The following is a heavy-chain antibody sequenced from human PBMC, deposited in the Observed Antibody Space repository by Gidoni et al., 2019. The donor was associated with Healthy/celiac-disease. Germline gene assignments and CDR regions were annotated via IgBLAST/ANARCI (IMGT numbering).Heavy chain of an antibody. CDR1: GFTFSSYE. J-gene: IGHJ5*02. V-gene: IGHV3-48*03. Sequence: EVQLVASGGGLVQPGGSLRLSCAASGFTFSSYEMNWVRQAPGKGLEWVSYISSSGSTIYYADSVKGRFTISRDNAKNSLYLQMNSLRAEDTAVYYCARGYYYDSSGYPPGFDPWGQGTLVTVSS. D-gene: IGHD3-22*01. CDR2: ISSSGSTI. CDR3: ARGYYYDSSGYPPGFDP.